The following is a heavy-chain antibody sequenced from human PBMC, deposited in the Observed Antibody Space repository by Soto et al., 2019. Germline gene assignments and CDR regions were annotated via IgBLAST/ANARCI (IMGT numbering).Heavy chain of an antibody. CDR3: ARDFGLPGWPPQGGFDY. V-gene: IGHV3-33*01. J-gene: IGHJ4*02. D-gene: IGHD3-10*01. CDR1: GFTFSSYG. CDR2: IWYDGSNK. Sequence: VGSLRLSCAASGFTFSSYGMHWVRQAPGKGLEWVAVIWYDGSNKYYADSVKGRFTISRDNSKNTLYLQMNSLRAEDTAVYYCARDFGLPGWPPQGGFDYWGQGTLVTVSS.